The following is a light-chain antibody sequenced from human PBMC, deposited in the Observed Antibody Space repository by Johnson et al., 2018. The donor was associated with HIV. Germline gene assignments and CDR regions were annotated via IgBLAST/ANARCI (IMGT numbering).Light chain of an antibody. V-gene: IGLV1-51*02. CDR2: ENN. CDR1: SSNIGNNY. CDR3: GTWDGSLSAGAV. J-gene: IGLJ1*01. Sequence: QSVLTQPPSVSAAPGQKVTISCSGSSSNIGNNYVSWYQQLPGTAPKLLIYENNKRPSGIPDRFSGSKSGTSATLGITGLQTGDEADYYCGTWDGSLSAGAVFGTGTKVTVL.